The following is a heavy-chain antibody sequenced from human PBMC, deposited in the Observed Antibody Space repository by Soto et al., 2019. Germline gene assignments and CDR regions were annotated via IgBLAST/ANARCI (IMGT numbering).Heavy chain of an antibody. CDR1: GFTFSSYG. Sequence: GGSLRLSCAASGFTFSSYGMHWVRQAPGKGLEWVAVIWYDGSNKYYADSVKGRFTISRDNSKNTLYLQMNSLRAEDTAVYYCARTTYYYDSSGYKSELIDYWGQGTLVTVSS. CDR2: IWYDGSNK. V-gene: IGHV3-33*01. D-gene: IGHD3-22*01. CDR3: ARTTYYYDSSGYKSELIDY. J-gene: IGHJ4*02.